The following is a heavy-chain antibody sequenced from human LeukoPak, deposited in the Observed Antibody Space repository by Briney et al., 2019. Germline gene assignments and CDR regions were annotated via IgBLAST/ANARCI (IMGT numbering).Heavy chain of an antibody. D-gene: IGHD4-11*01. CDR1: GYTFTGYY. Sequence: ASMKVSCKASGYTFTGYYIHWVRQASGQALEWMAWINPDSGDTRYAQKFQGRVTVTRDTSITTAYMDLSRLRSDDTAVYYCTRGPIVTSDWGQGTLVTVSP. CDR2: INPDSGDT. CDR3: TRGPIVTSD. J-gene: IGHJ4*02. V-gene: IGHV1-2*02.